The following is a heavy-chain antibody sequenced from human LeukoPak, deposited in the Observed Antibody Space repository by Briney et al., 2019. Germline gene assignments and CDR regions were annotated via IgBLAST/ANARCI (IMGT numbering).Heavy chain of an antibody. CDR1: GGTFCSYA. CDR3: ASRCTNGVCTDWYFDL. Sequence: SVKVSCKASGGTFCSYAISWVRQAPGQGLEWMGRIIPIFGIANYAQKFQGRVTITADKSTSTAYMELSSLRSEDTAVYYCASRCTNGVCTDWYFDLWGRGTLVTVSS. V-gene: IGHV1-69*04. CDR2: IIPIFGIA. J-gene: IGHJ2*01. D-gene: IGHD2-8*01.